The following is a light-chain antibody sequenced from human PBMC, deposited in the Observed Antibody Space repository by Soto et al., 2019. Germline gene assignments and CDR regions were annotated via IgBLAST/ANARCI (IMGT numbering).Light chain of an antibody. CDR3: QQRDRRRIT. CDR2: GAS. Sequence: ERVWTQSPASPSLPRGERATLSCRASQSIDNYLVWYQQKPGQAPRLLIFGASNRATGIPARFSGSGSATDFTLTINSLEPDDFAVYYCQQRDRRRITFGQGTRLEIK. V-gene: IGKV3-11*01. CDR1: QSIDNY. J-gene: IGKJ5*01.